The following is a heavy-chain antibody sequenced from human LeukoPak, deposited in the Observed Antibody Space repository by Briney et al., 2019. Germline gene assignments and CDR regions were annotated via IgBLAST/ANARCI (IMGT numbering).Heavy chain of an antibody. Sequence: PGGSLGLSCAASGFTFDDYAMHWVRQAPGKGLEWVSGISWNSGSIGYADSVKGRFTISRDNAKNSLYLQMNSLRAEDTALYYCAKDMKVDILTGYFDYWGQGTLVTVSS. CDR1: GFTFDDYA. CDR2: ISWNSGSI. V-gene: IGHV3-9*01. CDR3: AKDMKVDILTGYFDY. D-gene: IGHD3-9*01. J-gene: IGHJ4*02.